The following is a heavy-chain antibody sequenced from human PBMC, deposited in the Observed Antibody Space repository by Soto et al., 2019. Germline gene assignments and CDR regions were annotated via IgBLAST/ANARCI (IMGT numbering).Heavy chain of an antibody. CDR1: GFTFSSYG. J-gene: IGHJ1*01. CDR2: ISGNGDST. D-gene: IGHD6-19*01. Sequence: PGGSLRLSCAASGFTFSSYGMHWVRQAPGKGLEWVSVISGNGDSTYYADSVKGRFTISRDNSKNTLYLQMNSLRAEDTAVYYCAKGVPGIAVAGTGYFQHWGQGTLVTVSS. V-gene: IGHV3-23*01. CDR3: AKGVPGIAVAGTGYFQH.